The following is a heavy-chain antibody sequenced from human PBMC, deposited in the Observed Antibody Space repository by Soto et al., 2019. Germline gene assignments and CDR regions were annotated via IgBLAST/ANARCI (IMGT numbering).Heavy chain of an antibody. J-gene: IGHJ5*02. V-gene: IGHV4-4*07. CDR1: GDPINADY. Sequence: PSETLSLTCTVSGDPINADYWWSWIRQPAGKGLEWIGRVQAYGTTNYNPSLKSRVTMSPDTSKNQVSLKLRAVTAADTAVYYCAKGAGPPWFDPWGQGTLVTVSS. CDR2: VQAYGTT. CDR3: AKGAGPPWFDP.